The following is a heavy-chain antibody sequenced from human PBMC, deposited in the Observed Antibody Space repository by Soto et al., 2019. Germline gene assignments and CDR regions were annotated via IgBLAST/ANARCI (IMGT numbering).Heavy chain of an antibody. V-gene: IGHV2-5*02. J-gene: IGHJ4*02. CDR1: GFSLSTSGVG. CDR2: IYWDDDK. CDR3: AHRHYDTLTAYRTTGIFDQ. D-gene: IGHD3-9*01. Sequence: SGPTLVNPTQTLTLTCTFSGFSLSTSGVGVGWIRQPPGKALEWLAIIYWDDDKRYSPSLKSRLTITKDTSKNQVVLTMTNMDPVDTATYYCAHRHYDTLTAYRTTGIFDQWGPGTLVTVSS.